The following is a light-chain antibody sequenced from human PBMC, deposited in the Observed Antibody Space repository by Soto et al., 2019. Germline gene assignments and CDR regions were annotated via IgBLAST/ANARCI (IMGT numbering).Light chain of an antibody. J-gene: IGKJ2*01. CDR3: QQYNSYLYT. CDR2: DAS. CDR1: QSISSW. Sequence: DIQMTQSPSTLSASVGDRVTITCRASQSISSWLAWYQQKPGKAPKLLIYDASSLESGVPSRFSGSGSGTEFTLTISSLQPDDFATYYCQQYNSYLYTFGQGTKVDSK. V-gene: IGKV1-5*01.